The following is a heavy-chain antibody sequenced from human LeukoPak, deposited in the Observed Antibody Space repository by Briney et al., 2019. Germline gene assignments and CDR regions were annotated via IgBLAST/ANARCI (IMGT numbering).Heavy chain of an antibody. CDR1: GFTFGDYA. CDR2: IRSNAYGGTT. CDR3: AREGRPVQVLYYYYGMDV. Sequence: GGSLRLSCTASGFTFGDYAMSWFRQAPGEGLEWVSFIRSNAYGGTTEYAASVKGRFTVSRDDSKSIAYLQMNSLKTEDTAVYYCAREGRPVQVLYYYYGMDVWGQGTTVTVSS. J-gene: IGHJ6*02. D-gene: IGHD2-2*01. V-gene: IGHV3-49*03.